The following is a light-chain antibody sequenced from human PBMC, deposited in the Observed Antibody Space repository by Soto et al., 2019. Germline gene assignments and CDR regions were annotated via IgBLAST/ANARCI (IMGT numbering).Light chain of an antibody. V-gene: IGLV3-21*02. Sequence: SYELTHPPSVSVAQGQTARITCERNNLGSKSVHGYQQKPGQAPVLVVYGDSDRPSGNPERFSGSNSENTATLTITRVEAGDEADYYCKVWDSSSDHVVFGGGTKVTVL. J-gene: IGLJ2*01. CDR1: NLGSKS. CDR2: GDS. CDR3: KVWDSSSDHVV.